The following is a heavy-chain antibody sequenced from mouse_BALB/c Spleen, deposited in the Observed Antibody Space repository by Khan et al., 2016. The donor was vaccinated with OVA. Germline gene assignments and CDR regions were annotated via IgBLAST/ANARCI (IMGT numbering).Heavy chain of an antibody. CDR3: ARSMAHYYGSRYFDY. D-gene: IGHD1-1*01. CDR2: INTYTGEP. J-gene: IGHJ2*01. CDR1: GYTFTNNG. Sequence: QIQLVQAGPELKKPGATIKISCKTSGYTFTNNGMTWVKQAPGKGLKWMGWINTYTGEPTYADDFKGRFAFSLEISASTAYLQFNNLKNEDSATYVCARSMAHYYGSRYFDYWGQGTTLTVSS. V-gene: IGHV9-3-1*01.